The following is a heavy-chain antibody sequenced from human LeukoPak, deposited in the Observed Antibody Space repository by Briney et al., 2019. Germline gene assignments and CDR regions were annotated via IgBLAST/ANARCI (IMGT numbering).Heavy chain of an antibody. CDR1: GFTFSGYS. J-gene: IGHJ6*03. V-gene: IGHV3-21*01. Sequence: GGSLRLSCAVSGFTFSGYSMNWVRQAPGKGLEWVSSIGSSTAYIYYADSMKGRLTVSRDNAKNSLYLQMNSLRAEDTAVYYCARAMTTEAPYYMDVWGKGTTVTVSS. CDR3: ARAMTTEAPYYMDV. CDR2: IGSSTAYI. D-gene: IGHD4-17*01.